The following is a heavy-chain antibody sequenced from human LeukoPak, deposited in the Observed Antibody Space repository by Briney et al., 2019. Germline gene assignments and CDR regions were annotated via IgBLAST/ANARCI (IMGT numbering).Heavy chain of an antibody. CDR1: GGSISGYY. J-gene: IGHJ4*02. Sequence: KPSETLSLTCTVSGGSISGYYWNWMRHPPGKGLEWIGYFYYIGNTNYNPSLRGRVTISVDTSKNQFSLTLRSVTAADTAVYYCAGGSGWLFDYWGQGVPVTVSP. CDR3: AGGSGWLFDY. V-gene: IGHV4-59*01. CDR2: FYYIGNT. D-gene: IGHD6-19*01.